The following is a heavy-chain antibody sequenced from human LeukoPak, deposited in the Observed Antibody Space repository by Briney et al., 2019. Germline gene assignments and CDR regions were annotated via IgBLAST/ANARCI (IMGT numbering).Heavy chain of an antibody. D-gene: IGHD6-13*01. Sequence: GSSVKVSCKASGGTFSSYAISWVRLAPGQGLEWMGRIIPILGIANYAQKFQGRVTITADKSTSTAYMELSSLRSEDTAVYYCARAGSSWSDWFDPWGQGTLVTVSS. CDR2: IIPILGIA. J-gene: IGHJ5*02. CDR3: ARAGSSWSDWFDP. V-gene: IGHV1-69*04. CDR1: GGTFSSYA.